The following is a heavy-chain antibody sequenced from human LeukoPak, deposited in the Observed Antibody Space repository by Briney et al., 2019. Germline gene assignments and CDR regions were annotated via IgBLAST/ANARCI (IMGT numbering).Heavy chain of an antibody. D-gene: IGHD6-19*01. J-gene: IGHJ4*02. CDR2: ISAYNGNT. V-gene: IGHV1-18*01. Sequence: GASVKVSCKASGYTFTSYGISWVRQAPGQGLEWMGWISAYNGNTNYAQKLQGRVTMTTDTSTSTAYMELRSLRSDDTAVYYCARDRRPYSSGWPDEIWGQGTLVTVSS. CDR1: GYTFTSYG. CDR3: ARDRRPYSSGWPDEI.